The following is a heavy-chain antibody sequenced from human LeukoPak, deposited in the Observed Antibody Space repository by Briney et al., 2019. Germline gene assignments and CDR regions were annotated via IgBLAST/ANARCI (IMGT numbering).Heavy chain of an antibody. D-gene: IGHD5-24*01. Sequence: ASVKVSCKASGYTFTCYYMHWVRQAPGQGLEWMGWINPNSGGTNYAQKFQGRVTMTRDNSENTLYLQMSSLRAEDTARYYCAKDRGLHHIQFPVDWFDPWGQGTLVIVSS. CDR1: GYTFTCYY. V-gene: IGHV1-2*02. CDR3: AKDRGLHHIQFPVDWFDP. J-gene: IGHJ5*02. CDR2: INPNSGGT.